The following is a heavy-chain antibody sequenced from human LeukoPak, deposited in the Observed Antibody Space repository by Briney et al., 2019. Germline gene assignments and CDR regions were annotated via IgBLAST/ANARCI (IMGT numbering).Heavy chain of an antibody. CDR1: GYTFTGYY. J-gene: IGHJ5*02. CDR2: INPNSGGT. CDR3: ARVSLMAAAGTVMWFDP. D-gene: IGHD6-13*01. V-gene: IGHV1-2*02. Sequence: GASVKVSCKASGYTFTGYYMHWVRQAPGQGLEWMGWINPNSGGTNYAQKFQGRVTMTRDTSISTAYMELSRLRSDDTAVYYCARVSLMAAAGTVMWFDPWGQGTLVTVSS.